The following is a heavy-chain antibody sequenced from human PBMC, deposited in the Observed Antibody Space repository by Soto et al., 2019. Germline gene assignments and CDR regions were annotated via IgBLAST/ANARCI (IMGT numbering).Heavy chain of an antibody. CDR1: GYSFTSYG. CDR3: ARDPPITGSLRGTPLMAV. J-gene: IGHJ6*02. D-gene: IGHD1-20*01. V-gene: IGHV1-18*04. CDR2: ISAYNGKT. Sequence: GASVKVSCKASGYSFTSYGISWVRQAPGQGLEWMGWISAYNGKTNYAEKFQGRLTMTTDTSTSTASMELRRLRSDDTAIYFCARDPPITGSLRGTPLMAVWGQGTTVTVSS.